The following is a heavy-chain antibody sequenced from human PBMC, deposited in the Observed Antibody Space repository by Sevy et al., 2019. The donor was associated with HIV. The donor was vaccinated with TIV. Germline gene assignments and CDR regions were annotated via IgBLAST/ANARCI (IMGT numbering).Heavy chain of an antibody. CDR2: IYYSGNT. D-gene: IGHD6-19*01. J-gene: IGHJ4*02. Sequence: SETLSLTCTVSGGSISSSSYYWGWIRQPPGKGLEWIGSIYYSGNTYYNPSLKSRVTMSVDTSKNQLSLKLSSVTAADTALYYCARLGGYSSGSDDFDYWGQGTLVTVSS. CDR3: ARLGGYSSGSDDFDY. CDR1: GGSISSSSYY. V-gene: IGHV4-39*01.